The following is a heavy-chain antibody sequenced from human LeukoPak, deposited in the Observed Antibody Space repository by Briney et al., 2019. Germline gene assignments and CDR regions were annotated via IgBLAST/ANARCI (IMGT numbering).Heavy chain of an antibody. CDR3: ARGKYDSSGWYATRYYYGMDV. V-gene: IGHV3-13*01. J-gene: IGHJ6*02. CDR2: IGTAGDT. CDR1: GFTFSSYD. D-gene: IGHD6-19*01. Sequence: GGSLRLSCAASGFTFSSYDMHWVRQATGEGLEWVSAIGTAGDTYYPGSVKGRFTISRENAKNSLYLQMNRLRAGDTAVYYCARGKYDSSGWYATRYYYGMDVWGQGTTVTVSS.